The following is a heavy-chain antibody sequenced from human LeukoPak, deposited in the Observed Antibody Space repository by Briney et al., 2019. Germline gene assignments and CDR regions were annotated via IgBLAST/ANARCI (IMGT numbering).Heavy chain of an antibody. V-gene: IGHV1-2*02. Sequence: ASVKVSCKASGYTFTCYYMHWVRQAPGQGLEWMGWINPNSGGTNYAQKFQGRVTMTRDTSISTAYMELSRLRSDDTAVYYCASLVVVTAIPGLSSMDVWGKGTTVTVSS. CDR2: INPNSGGT. J-gene: IGHJ6*03. CDR3: ASLVVVTAIPGLSSMDV. CDR1: GYTFTCYY. D-gene: IGHD2-21*02.